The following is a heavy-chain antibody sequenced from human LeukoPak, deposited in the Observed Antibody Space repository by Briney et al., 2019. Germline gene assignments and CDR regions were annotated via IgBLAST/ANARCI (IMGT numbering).Heavy chain of an antibody. J-gene: IGHJ3*02. CDR1: AYTFTSYG. Sequence: ASVKVSCKASAYTFTSYGISWVRQAPGQGLEWMGWISVFNGHTNYAQNLQGRVTMTTDTSTSTAYMELRSLRSDDTAVYYCARGGRWELPRPYAFDIWGQGTMVTVSS. CDR2: ISVFNGHT. D-gene: IGHD1-26*01. CDR3: ARGGRWELPRPYAFDI. V-gene: IGHV1-18*01.